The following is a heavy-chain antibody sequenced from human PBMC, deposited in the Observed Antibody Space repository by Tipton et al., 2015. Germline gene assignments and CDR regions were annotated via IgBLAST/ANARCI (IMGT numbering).Heavy chain of an antibody. CDR3: ARGSSGSYSFPFDY. V-gene: IGHV3-53*01. D-gene: IGHD1-26*01. Sequence: SLRLSCAASGFTFTSYAMTWVRQAPGKGLERVAVTYSDGKSYYADSVKGRFTVSRDDSKNTLYLQMDSLRVEDTAVYYCARGSSGSYSFPFDYWGRGTLVTVSS. J-gene: IGHJ4*02. CDR2: TYSDGKS. CDR1: GFTFTSYA.